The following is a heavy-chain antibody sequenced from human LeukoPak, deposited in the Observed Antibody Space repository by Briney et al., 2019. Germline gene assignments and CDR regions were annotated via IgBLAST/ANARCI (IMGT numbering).Heavy chain of an antibody. D-gene: IGHD1-1*01. CDR3: ARTGTNYYYYMDV. V-gene: IGHV5-51*01. Sequence: GESLKISCKGSGYSFTSYWIGWVRQMPGKGLEWMGIIYPGDSDTRYSPSFQGQVTISADKSISTACLQWSSLKASDTAMYYCARTGTNYYYYMDVWGKGTTVTVSS. CDR1: GYSFTSYW. CDR2: IYPGDSDT. J-gene: IGHJ6*03.